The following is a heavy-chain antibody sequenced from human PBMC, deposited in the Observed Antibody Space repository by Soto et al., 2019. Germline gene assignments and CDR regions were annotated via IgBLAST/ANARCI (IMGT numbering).Heavy chain of an antibody. CDR3: AKGGYGDYLYYFYY. V-gene: IGHV3-9*01. CDR1: GFTFDDYA. CDR2: ISWNRGSI. J-gene: IGHJ4*02. Sequence: EVQLVESGGGLVQPGRSLRLSCAASGFTFDDYAMHWVRQAPGQGLEWVSGISWNRGSIGYADSVKGRFTISRDNAKNTLYLQMNSLRAEYTAMYDCAKGGYGDYLYYFYYWGQGTLVTVSS. D-gene: IGHD4-17*01.